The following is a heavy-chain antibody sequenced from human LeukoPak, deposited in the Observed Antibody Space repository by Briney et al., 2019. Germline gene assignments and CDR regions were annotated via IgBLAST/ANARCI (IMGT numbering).Heavy chain of an antibody. Sequence: GGSLRLSCAASGFTFSSYVMSWVRQAPGKGLEWVSVISGSGDDTYYADSVKGRFTISRDNSKNTLDLQMNSLRAEDTAVYYCAKKIAAVDYFDYWGQGTLVTVSA. V-gene: IGHV3-23*01. CDR1: GFTFSSYV. CDR3: AKKIAAVDYFDY. D-gene: IGHD6-6*01. J-gene: IGHJ4*02. CDR2: ISGSGDDT.